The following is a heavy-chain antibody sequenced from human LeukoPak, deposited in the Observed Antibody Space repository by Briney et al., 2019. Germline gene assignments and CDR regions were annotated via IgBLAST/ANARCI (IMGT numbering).Heavy chain of an antibody. V-gene: IGHV4-34*01. CDR1: GGSFSGYY. CDR3: ARHRRYCSSTTCFRFRGFDP. D-gene: IGHD2-2*01. J-gene: IGHJ5*02. Sequence: SETLSLTCAVYGGSFSGYYWSWLRQPPGKGLEWIGEINHSGNTDYNPSLKSRVTISVDTPKNQFSLKLNSVTAADTAVYYCARHRRYCSSTTCFRFRGFDPWGQGTLVTVSS. CDR2: INHSGNT.